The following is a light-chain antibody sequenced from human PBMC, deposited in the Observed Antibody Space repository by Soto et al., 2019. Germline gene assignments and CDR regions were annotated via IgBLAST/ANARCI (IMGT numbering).Light chain of an antibody. CDR3: QQYSTYPYI. J-gene: IGKJ2*01. CDR2: KAS. CDR1: QSINRW. Sequence: DIQITQTPATRSASVLERVTITCRASQSINRWLAWYQQKPGKAPKLLIYKASSLESGVPSRFSGGGIGTEFSLSISSLQPDDFATYYCQQYSTYPYIFGQGTKVDIK. V-gene: IGKV1-5*03.